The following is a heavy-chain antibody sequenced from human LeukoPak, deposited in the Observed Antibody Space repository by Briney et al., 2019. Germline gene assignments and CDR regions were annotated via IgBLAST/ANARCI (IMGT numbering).Heavy chain of an antibody. Sequence: PGGSLRLSCAASGFTFDDYAMRWVRQAPGKGLEWVSVIYSGGSTYYADSVKGRFIISRDNSKNTLYLQMNSLRAEDTAVYYCARAGQYYFDYWGQGTLVTVSS. CDR3: ARAGQYYFDY. D-gene: IGHD4-11*01. J-gene: IGHJ4*02. CDR1: GFTFDDYA. CDR2: IYSGGST. V-gene: IGHV3-53*01.